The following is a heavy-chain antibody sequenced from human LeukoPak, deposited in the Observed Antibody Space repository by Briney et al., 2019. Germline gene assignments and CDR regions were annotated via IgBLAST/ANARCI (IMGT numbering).Heavy chain of an antibody. CDR2: INPNSGGT. Sequence: GASVKVSCKASGYTFTGYYMHWVRQAPGQGLEWMGWINPNSGGTNYAQKFQGRVTMTRDTSISTAYMGLSRLRSDDTAVYYCARTAMGNYYYYYGMDVWGQGTTVTVSS. J-gene: IGHJ6*02. V-gene: IGHV1-2*02. D-gene: IGHD5-18*01. CDR3: ARTAMGNYYYYYGMDV. CDR1: GYTFTGYY.